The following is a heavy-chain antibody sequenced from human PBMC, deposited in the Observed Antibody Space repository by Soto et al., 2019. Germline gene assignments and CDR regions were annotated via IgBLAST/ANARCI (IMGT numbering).Heavy chain of an antibody. V-gene: IGHV4-30-4*01. CDR1: GGSISSGDYY. D-gene: IGHD5-18*01. J-gene: IGHJ6*02. CDR3: ARGRYTDYYGMDV. Sequence: QVQLQESGPGLVKPSQTLSLTCTVSGGSISSGDYYWSWIRQPPGKGLEWIGYIYYSGSTYYNPSLKSRVXXAXDXXKDQCSLKLSSVTAADTAVYYCARGRYTDYYGMDVWGQGTTVTVSS. CDR2: IYYSGST.